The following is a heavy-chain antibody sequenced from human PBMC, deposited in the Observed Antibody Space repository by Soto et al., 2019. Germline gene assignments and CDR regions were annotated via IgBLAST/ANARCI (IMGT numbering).Heavy chain of an antibody. CDR1: GFTVSSNY. D-gene: IGHD1-26*01. CDR2: IYSGGST. CDR3: ARSSGSYYGNYYYGMDV. Sequence: GGSLRLSCAASGFTVSSNYMSWVRQAPGKGLEWVSVIYSGGSTYYEDSVKGRFTISRDNSKNTLYLQMNSLRAEDTAVYYCARSSGSYYGNYYYGMDVWGQGTTVTVSS. V-gene: IGHV3-53*01. J-gene: IGHJ6*02.